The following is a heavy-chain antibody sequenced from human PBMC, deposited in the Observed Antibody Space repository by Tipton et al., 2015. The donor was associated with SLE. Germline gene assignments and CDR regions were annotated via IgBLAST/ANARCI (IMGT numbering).Heavy chain of an antibody. J-gene: IGHJ2*01. CDR2: IYHSGST. CDR3: ARSGHIVVVVLGYFDV. V-gene: IGHV4-38-2*02. CDR1: GYSIRSGYY. Sequence: TLSLTCTVSGYSIRSGYYWGWIRQPPGKGLEWIGSIYHSGSTYYSPSLKSRVTISVDTSKNQFSLKLSSVTAADTAVCYCARSGHIVVVVLGYFDVWGRGILVTVSS. D-gene: IGHD2-21*01.